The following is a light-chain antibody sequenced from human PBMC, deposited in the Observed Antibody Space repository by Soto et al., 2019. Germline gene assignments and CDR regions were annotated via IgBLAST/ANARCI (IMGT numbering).Light chain of an antibody. V-gene: IGKV3-20*01. CDR2: GAS. Sequence: DIVLTQSPGTLSLSLGERSTLSCRASQSVSSSYLAWYQQQPGQAHRLLIYGASSRATGIPDRFSGSGSGTDFTLTISRPEPEDFAVFFCQQYGTSEIIFGQGTRLEIK. CDR3: QQYGTSEII. J-gene: IGKJ5*01. CDR1: QSVSSSY.